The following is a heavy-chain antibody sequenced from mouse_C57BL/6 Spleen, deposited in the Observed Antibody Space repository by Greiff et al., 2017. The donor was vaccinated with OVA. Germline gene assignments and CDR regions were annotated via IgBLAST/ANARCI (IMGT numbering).Heavy chain of an antibody. CDR1: GYTFTDYY. Sequence: QVQLQQSGAELVRPGASVKLSCKASGYTFTDYYINWVKQRPGQGLEWIARIYPGSGNTYYNEKFKGKATLTAEKSSSTAYMQLSSLTSEDSAVYFCARCDYYFYFDYWGQGTTLTVSS. CDR3: ARCDYYFYFDY. D-gene: IGHD1-1*01. J-gene: IGHJ2*01. CDR2: IYPGSGNT. V-gene: IGHV1-76*01.